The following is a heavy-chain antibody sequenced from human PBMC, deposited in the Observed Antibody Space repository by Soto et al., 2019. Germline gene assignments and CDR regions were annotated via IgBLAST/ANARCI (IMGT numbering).Heavy chain of an antibody. Sequence: SVTLSLTRAVSGDSISSSNWWNWVRQPPGKGLEWIGEIYHSGSTNYNPSLKSRVTISVDKSKNQFSLNLSSVTAADTAVYYCARKDYSGGLFDFWGQGTLVTVSS. J-gene: IGHJ4*02. V-gene: IGHV4-4*02. D-gene: IGHD4-4*01. CDR3: ARKDYSGGLFDF. CDR1: GDSISSSNW. CDR2: IYHSGST.